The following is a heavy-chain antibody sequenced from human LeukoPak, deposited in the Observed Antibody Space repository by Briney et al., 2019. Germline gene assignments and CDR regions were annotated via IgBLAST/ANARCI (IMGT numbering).Heavy chain of an antibody. V-gene: IGHV3-23*01. CDR2: ISGSGGST. CDR3: AKDRYYYGSGSYGSFDY. D-gene: IGHD3-10*01. Sequence: GGSLRLSCAASGLTFSSYAMTWVCQAPGKGLEWVSSISGSGGSTYYADSVKGRFTISRDNSKNTLYLQMNSLRAEDTAVYYCAKDRYYYGSGSYGSFDYWGQGTLVTVSS. J-gene: IGHJ4*02. CDR1: GLTFSSYA.